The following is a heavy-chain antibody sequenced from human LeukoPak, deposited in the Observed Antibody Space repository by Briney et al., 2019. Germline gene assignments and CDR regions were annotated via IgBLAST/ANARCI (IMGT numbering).Heavy chain of an antibody. CDR2: INHSGST. Sequence: SETLSLTCAVYGGSFSGYYWSWIRQPPGKGLEWIGEINHSGSTNYNPSLKSRVTISVDTSKNQFSLKLSSVTAADTAVYYCARRKDIVVVPAANDAFDIWGQGTMVTVSS. V-gene: IGHV4-34*01. D-gene: IGHD2-2*01. CDR3: ARRKDIVVVPAANDAFDI. J-gene: IGHJ3*02. CDR1: GGSFSGYY.